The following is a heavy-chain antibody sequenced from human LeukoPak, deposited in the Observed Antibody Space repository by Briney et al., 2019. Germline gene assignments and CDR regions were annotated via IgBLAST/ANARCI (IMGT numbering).Heavy chain of an antibody. CDR2: ISAYNGNT. J-gene: IGHJ4*02. Sequence: ASVKVSCKASGYTFTSYGISWVRQAPGQGLEWMGWISAYNGNTNYAQKLQGRVTMTRNTSISTAYMELSSLRSEDTAVYYCARAPRGEYQRDYWGQGTLVTVSS. D-gene: IGHD6-25*01. CDR1: GYTFTSYG. V-gene: IGHV1-18*01. CDR3: ARAPRGEYQRDY.